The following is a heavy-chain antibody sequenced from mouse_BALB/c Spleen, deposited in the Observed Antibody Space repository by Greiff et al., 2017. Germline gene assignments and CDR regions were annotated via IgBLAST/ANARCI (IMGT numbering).Heavy chain of an antibody. J-gene: IGHJ4*01. CDR1: GFTFSSFG. D-gene: IGHD1-1*01. CDR3: ARWFTVRDYYAMDY. CDR2: ISSGSSTI. Sequence: EVQGVESGGGLVQPGGSRKLSCAASGFTFSSFGMHWVRQAPEKGLEWVAYISSGSSTIYYADTVKGRFTISRDNPKNTLFLQMTSLRSEDTAMYYCARWFTVRDYYAMDYWGQGTSVTVSS. V-gene: IGHV5-17*02.